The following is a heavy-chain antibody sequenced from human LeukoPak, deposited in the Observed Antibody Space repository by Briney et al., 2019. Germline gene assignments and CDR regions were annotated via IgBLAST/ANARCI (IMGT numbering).Heavy chain of an antibody. CDR3: ARDGYSGSYYRLYYFFMDV. J-gene: IGHJ6*03. V-gene: IGHV3-23*01. D-gene: IGHD1-26*01. CDR2: ISGSGDNM. Sequence: GGSLRLSCAASGFTVSNKYMTWVRQAPGKGLEWVSSISGSGDNMDYADSVKGRFTISRDNSENTLYLQMNSLRGEDTAVYYCARDGYSGSYYRLYYFFMDVWGKGTTVTVSS. CDR1: GFTVSNKY.